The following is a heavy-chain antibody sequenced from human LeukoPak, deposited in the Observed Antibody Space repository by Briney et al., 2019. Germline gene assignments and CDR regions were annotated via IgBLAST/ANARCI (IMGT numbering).Heavy chain of an antibody. CDR1: GFTFSSYG. Sequence: GGSLRLSCAASGFTFSSYGMHWVRQAPGKGLEWVAVISYDGSNKYYADSVKGRFTISRDNAKNSLSLQMSSLSAEDTAVYYCAREVYYGSGGPRLDYWGQGTLVTVSS. J-gene: IGHJ4*02. D-gene: IGHD3-10*01. V-gene: IGHV3-30*03. CDR2: ISYDGSNK. CDR3: AREVYYGSGGPRLDY.